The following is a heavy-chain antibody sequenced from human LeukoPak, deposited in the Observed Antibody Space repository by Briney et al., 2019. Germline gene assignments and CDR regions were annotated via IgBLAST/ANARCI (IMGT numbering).Heavy chain of an antibody. Sequence: SETLSLTCAVYGGSFSGYYWSWIRQPPGKGLEWIGEINHSGSTNYNPSLKSRVTISVDTSKNQFSLKLSSVTAADTAVYYCARVKSQDFWSGYSMSYHYYYGMDVWGQGTTVTVSS. D-gene: IGHD3-3*01. CDR2: INHSGST. V-gene: IGHV4-34*01. CDR3: ARVKSQDFWSGYSMSYHYYYGMDV. CDR1: GGSFSGYY. J-gene: IGHJ6*02.